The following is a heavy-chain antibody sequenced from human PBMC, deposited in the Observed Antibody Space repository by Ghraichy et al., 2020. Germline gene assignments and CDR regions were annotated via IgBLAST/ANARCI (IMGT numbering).Heavy chain of an antibody. CDR2: IKSKTDGGTT. V-gene: IGHV3-15*01. CDR3: KGGNCTGGVCYFDYYYYYMDV. Sequence: GGSLRLSCAASGFTFSNAWMSWVRQAPGKGLEWVGRIKSKTDGGTTDYAAPVKGRFTISRDDSKNTLYLQMNSLKTEDTAVYYCKGGNCTGGVCYFDYYYYYMDVWGKGTTVTVSS. D-gene: IGHD2-8*02. CDR1: GFTFSNAW. J-gene: IGHJ6*03.